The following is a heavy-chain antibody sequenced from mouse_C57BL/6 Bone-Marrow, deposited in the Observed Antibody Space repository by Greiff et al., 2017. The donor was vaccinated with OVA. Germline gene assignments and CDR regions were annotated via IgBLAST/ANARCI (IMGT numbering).Heavy chain of an antibody. J-gene: IGHJ1*03. Sequence: VKLMESGAELARPGASVKLSCKASGYTFTSYGISWVKQRTGQGLEWIGEIYPRSGNTYYNEKFKGKATLTADKSSSTAYMELRSLTSEDSAVYFCARRRYWYFDVWGTGTTVTVSS. V-gene: IGHV1-81*01. CDR3: ARRRYWYFDV. CDR1: GYTFTSYG. CDR2: IYPRSGNT.